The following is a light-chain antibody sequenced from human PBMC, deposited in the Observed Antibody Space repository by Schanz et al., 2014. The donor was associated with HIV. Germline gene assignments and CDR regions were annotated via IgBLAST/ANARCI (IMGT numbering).Light chain of an antibody. CDR2: AAS. CDR3: QQYNSYSYT. V-gene: IGKV1-9*01. Sequence: DIQLTQSPALLSASVGDRVTITCRASQTISSSLAWYQQRPGKAPKVLIYAASSLQRGAPSRFSGSGSGTEFTLTISRLQPEDFATYYCQQYNSYSYTFGQGTKLEI. J-gene: IGKJ2*01. CDR1: QTISSS.